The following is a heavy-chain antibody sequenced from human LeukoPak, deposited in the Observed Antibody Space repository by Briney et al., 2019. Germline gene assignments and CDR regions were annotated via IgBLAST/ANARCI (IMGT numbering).Heavy chain of an antibody. D-gene: IGHD4-11*01. CDR1: GGSFSGYY. Sequence: SETLSLTCAVYGGSFSGYYWSWIRQPPGKGLEWIGEINHSGSTNYNPSLKSRVTIPVGTPKNQFSLKLSSVTAADTAMYYCASLIGRWLTTYYYYGMDVWGQGTTVTVSS. J-gene: IGHJ6*02. V-gene: IGHV4-34*01. CDR3: ASLIGRWLTTYYYYGMDV. CDR2: INHSGST.